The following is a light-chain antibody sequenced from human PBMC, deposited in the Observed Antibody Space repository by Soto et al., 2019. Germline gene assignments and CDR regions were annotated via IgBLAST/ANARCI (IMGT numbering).Light chain of an antibody. CDR2: GAA. V-gene: IGKV3-20*01. CDR3: HQYGVSPWT. J-gene: IGKJ1*01. CDR1: QSITRSL. Sequence: EIVLTQSPGTLSLSPGERATLSCRASQSITRSLLAWYQQKHGQAPRLIIYGAASRATGIPERFSGRASGTDFTLTISRLEPEDFALYYCHQYGVSPWTFGRGTKVEIK.